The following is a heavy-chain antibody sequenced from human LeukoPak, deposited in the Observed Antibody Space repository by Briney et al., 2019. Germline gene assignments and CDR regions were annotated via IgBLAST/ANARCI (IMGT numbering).Heavy chain of an antibody. V-gene: IGHV4-59*01. CDR2: IYDSEST. CDR3: ARTGTSGSYSDS. J-gene: IGHJ5*01. Sequence: SETLSLTCTVSGGSISSYYWSWIRQPPGKGLEWIGYIYDSESTNYNPSLKSRLTISLDTSKNQFSLRLTSVTAADTAVYYCARTGTSGSYSDSWGRGIQVTVSS. CDR1: GGSISSYY. D-gene: IGHD3-10*01.